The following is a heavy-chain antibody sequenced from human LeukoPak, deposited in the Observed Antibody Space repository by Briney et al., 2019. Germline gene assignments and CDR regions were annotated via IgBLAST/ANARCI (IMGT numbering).Heavy chain of an antibody. CDR3: ARSRDLFDY. Sequence: ASVKVSCKASGYTFTSYYIHWVRQAPGQGLEWMGIINPSSGSTSSAQKFQGRVTMTRDTSTNTVYMELSSLRSDDTAVYYCARSRDLFDYWGQGMLVIVSS. J-gene: IGHJ4*02. CDR1: GYTFTSYY. V-gene: IGHV1-46*01. CDR2: INPSSGST.